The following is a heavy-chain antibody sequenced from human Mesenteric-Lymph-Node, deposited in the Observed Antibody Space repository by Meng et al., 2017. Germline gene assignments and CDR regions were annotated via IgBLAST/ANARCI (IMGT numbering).Heavy chain of an antibody. V-gene: IGHV4-30-4*01. CDR3: ARHHHSPTFDY. CDR1: GGSISSGDSY. CDR2: IYYSGST. Sequence: QVPLQESGPGPVKPSHTLSLTCSVSGGSISSGDSYWSWIRQPPGKGLEWIGYIYYSGSTYYNPSLRSRVTISVDTSKNQFSLKLSSVTAADTAVYYCARHHHSPTFDYWGQGTLVTVSS. D-gene: IGHD1-14*01. J-gene: IGHJ4*02.